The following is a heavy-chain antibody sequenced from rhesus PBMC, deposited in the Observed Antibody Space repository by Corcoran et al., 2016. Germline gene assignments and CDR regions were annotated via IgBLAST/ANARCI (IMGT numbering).Heavy chain of an antibody. CDR2: IYWNDSK. D-gene: IGHD2-15*01. CDR3: ARVEGYCSSTYCSSGGYFDY. J-gene: IGHJ4*01. Sequence: QVTLKESGPALVKPTQTLTLTCTFSGFSISTTGTGVGWIRQPPGKALEWVASIYWNDSKYYRRARKSRLTISKDTAKNQVVLTMTNMEPVDTATYYCARVEGYCSSTYCSSGGYFDYWGQGVLVTVSS. V-gene: IGHV2-95*01. CDR1: GFSISTTGTG.